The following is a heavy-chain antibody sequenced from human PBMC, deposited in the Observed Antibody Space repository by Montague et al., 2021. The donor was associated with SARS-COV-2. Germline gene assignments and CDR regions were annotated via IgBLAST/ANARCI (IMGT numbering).Heavy chain of an antibody. CDR2: VLYNKGT. V-gene: IGHV4-59*08. J-gene: IGHJ4*02. CDR3: VRHPHYDGLNGPPDF. CDR1: GVSVTDYY. D-gene: IGHD3-9*01. Sequence: SETLSLTCTVSGVSVTDYYWSWIRQPPGKGLEWVGDVLYNKGTNFNPSLKSRVAISVDPSKNQFSLRLTSVTAADTALYYCVRHPHYDGLNGPPDFWDPGTLVTVAS.